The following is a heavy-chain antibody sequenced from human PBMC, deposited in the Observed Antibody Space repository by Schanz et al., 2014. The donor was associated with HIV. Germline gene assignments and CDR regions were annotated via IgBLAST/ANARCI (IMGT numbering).Heavy chain of an antibody. J-gene: IGHJ3*02. Sequence: EQLLQSGGGLVQPGGSMRLFCEASGFTFSSYGMHWVRQAPGKGLEWVAVISYDGSDKYHADSVKGRFTISRDNSKNTLYLKMNSLRAEDTAVYYCAKAEDYGDYVVAFDIWGQGTMVTVSS. V-gene: IGHV3-30*18. D-gene: IGHD4-17*01. CDR1: GFTFSSYG. CDR2: ISYDGSDK. CDR3: AKAEDYGDYVVAFDI.